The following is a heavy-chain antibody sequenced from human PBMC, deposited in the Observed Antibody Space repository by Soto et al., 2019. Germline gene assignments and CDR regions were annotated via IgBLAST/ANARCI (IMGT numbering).Heavy chain of an antibody. J-gene: IGHJ6*02. CDR3: ARATPSDVLRYFDWSPPGSYYGMDV. D-gene: IGHD3-9*01. V-gene: IGHV1-69*13. CDR2: IIPIFGTA. Sequence: SVKVSCKASGGTFSSYAISWVRQAPGQGLEWMGGIIPIFGTANYAQKFQGRVTITADESTSTAYMELSSLRSEDTAVYYCARATPSDVLRYFDWSPPGSYYGMDVWGQGTTVTVSS. CDR1: GGTFSSYA.